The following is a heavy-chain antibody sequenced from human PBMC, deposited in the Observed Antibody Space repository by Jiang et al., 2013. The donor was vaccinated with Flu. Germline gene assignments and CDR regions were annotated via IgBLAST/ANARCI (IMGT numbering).Heavy chain of an antibody. CDR1: GGSISSYY. V-gene: IGHV4-59*08. J-gene: IGHJ6*02. Sequence: GPGLVKPSETLSLTCTVSGGSISSYYWSWIRQPPGKGLEWIGYIYYSGSTNYNPSLKSRVTISVDTSKNQFSLKLSSVTAADTAVYYCARNIAAAGTGYYYGMDVWGQGTTVTVS. D-gene: IGHD6-13*01. CDR3: ARNIAAAGTGYYYGMDV. CDR2: IYYSGST.